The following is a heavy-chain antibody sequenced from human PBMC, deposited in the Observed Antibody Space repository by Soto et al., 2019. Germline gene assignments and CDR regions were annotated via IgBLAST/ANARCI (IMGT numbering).Heavy chain of an antibody. V-gene: IGHV3-30*18. J-gene: IGHJ4*02. Sequence: GGSLRLSCAASGFTFVTFGMRWVRQAPGKGPEWVALISYDGTNKFYADSVKGRFTISRDNSRNTLYLQMNSLTVDDTAVYYCAKGPHIVVVPATISHWGQGTLVTVSS. CDR2: ISYDGTNK. D-gene: IGHD2-2*01. CDR3: AKGPHIVVVPATISH. CDR1: GFTFVTFG.